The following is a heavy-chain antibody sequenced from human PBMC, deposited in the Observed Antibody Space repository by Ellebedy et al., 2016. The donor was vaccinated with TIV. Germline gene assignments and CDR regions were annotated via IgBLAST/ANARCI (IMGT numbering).Heavy chain of an antibody. J-gene: IGHJ4*02. D-gene: IGHD2-15*01. V-gene: IGHV3-30*04. CDR2: ISSDGSHI. CDR3: ARGRCSGANCHYFDY. CDR1: GFTLSNYA. Sequence: PGGSLRPSCVVSGFTLSNYAVYWVRHAPGKGLQWVTFISSDGSHINYADSVKGRLTISRDISKNTMYMQMNSLRAEDTALYFCARGRCSGANCHYFDYWGQGTVVTVSS.